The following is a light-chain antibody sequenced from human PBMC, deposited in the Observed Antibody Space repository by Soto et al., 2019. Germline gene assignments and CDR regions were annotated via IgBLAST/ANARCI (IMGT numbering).Light chain of an antibody. CDR3: SSYTSSSTYV. J-gene: IGLJ1*01. V-gene: IGLV2-14*01. CDR2: EVS. Sequence: QSVLTQPASVSGSPGQSITISFTGTSGDVGGYNYVSWYQQHPGKAPKLMIYEVSNRPSGVSNRFSGSKSGNTASLTISGLQAEDEADYYCSSYTSSSTYVFGTGTKVTVL. CDR1: SGDVGGYNY.